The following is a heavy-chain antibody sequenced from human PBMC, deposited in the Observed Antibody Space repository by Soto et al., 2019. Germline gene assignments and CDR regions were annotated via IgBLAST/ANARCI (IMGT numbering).Heavy chain of an antibody. V-gene: IGHV3-7*01. CDR1: GFTFSDYW. CDR3: ARSYCSGDCYLGSSY. Sequence: GGSLRLSCAASGFTFSDYWMSWVRQAPGKGLEWVAHIKEDGTRKHYGDSVKGRFTISRDNPKNSLYLQMDSLRAEDTAVYYCARSYCSGDCYLGSSYWGQGP. D-gene: IGHD2-21*02. CDR2: IKEDGTRK. J-gene: IGHJ4*02.